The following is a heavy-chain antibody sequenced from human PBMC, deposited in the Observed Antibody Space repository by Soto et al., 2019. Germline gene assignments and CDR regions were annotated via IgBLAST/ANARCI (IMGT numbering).Heavy chain of an antibody. Sequence: RGGSLRLSCAASGFNFRSYGLSWVRQAPGKGLEWVSDISGSGSVTNYADSVKGRFTISRDNSNNTLTLQMDSLRAEDTAVYYCAKGGVAAARGYFDHWGQGTRVTVSS. CDR2: ISGSGSVT. J-gene: IGHJ4*02. D-gene: IGHD6-13*01. CDR3: AKGGVAAARGYFDH. V-gene: IGHV3-23*01. CDR1: GFNFRSYG.